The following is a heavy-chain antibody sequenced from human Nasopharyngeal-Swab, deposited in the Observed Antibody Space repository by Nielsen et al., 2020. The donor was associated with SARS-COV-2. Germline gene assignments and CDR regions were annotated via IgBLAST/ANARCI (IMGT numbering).Heavy chain of an antibody. V-gene: IGHV3-13*01. CDR2: IGTAGDT. CDR3: ARGDGSYYSYYYYYMDV. Sequence: GESLKISCAASGFTFSSYDMHWVRQATGKGLEWVSAIGTAGDTYYPGSVKGRFTISRENAKNSSYLQMNSLIAGDTAVYYCARGDGSYYSYYYYYMDVWGKGTTVTVSS. D-gene: IGHD1-26*01. J-gene: IGHJ6*03. CDR1: GFTFSSYD.